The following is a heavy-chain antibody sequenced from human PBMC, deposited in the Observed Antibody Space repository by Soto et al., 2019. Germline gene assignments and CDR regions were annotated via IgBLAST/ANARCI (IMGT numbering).Heavy chain of an antibody. V-gene: IGHV3-20*01. CDR1: GFTFDDYG. J-gene: IGHJ6*03. CDR2: INWNGGST. D-gene: IGHD3-10*01. Sequence: GGSLRLSCAASGFTFDDYGMSWVRQAPGKGLEWVSGINWNGGSTGYADSVKGRFTISRDNAKNSLYLQMNSLRAEDTALYHCARGIRYYGSGSYYKPFYYYYYMDVWGKGTTVTVSS. CDR3: ARGIRYYGSGSYYKPFYYYYYMDV.